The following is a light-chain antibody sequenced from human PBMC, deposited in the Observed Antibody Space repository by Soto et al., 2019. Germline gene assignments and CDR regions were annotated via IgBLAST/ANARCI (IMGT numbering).Light chain of an antibody. V-gene: IGLV2-14*01. CDR1: SSDVGGYNY. J-gene: IGLJ1*01. CDR3: SSYTSSSTYV. Sequence: QSALTQPASVSGSPGQSITISCTGTSSDVGGYNYVSWYQQYPGKAPKLMIYEVSNRPSGVSNRFSGSKSGNTASLTISGLQAEYEADYYCSSYTSSSTYVFGPGTKLTVL. CDR2: EVS.